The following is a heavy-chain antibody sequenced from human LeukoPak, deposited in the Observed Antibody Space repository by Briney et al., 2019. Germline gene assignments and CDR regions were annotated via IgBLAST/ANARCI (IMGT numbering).Heavy chain of an antibody. CDR3: ARVYGDGDYTINPQPYYYYYMDV. D-gene: IGHD4-17*01. CDR1: GGTFSSYA. CDR2: IIPIFGTA. J-gene: IGHJ6*03. V-gene: IGHV1-69*13. Sequence: GASVKVSCKASGGTFSSYAISWVRQAPGQGLEWMGGIIPIFGTANYAQKFQGRVTITADESTSTAYMELSSLRSEDTAVYYCARVYGDGDYTINPQPYYYYYMDVWGKGTTVTVSS.